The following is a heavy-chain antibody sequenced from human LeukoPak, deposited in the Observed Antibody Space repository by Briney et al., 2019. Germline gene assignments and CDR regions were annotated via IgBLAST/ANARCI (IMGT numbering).Heavy chain of an antibody. D-gene: IGHD6-13*01. J-gene: IGHJ4*02. CDR3: ARGPGIAATVHFDY. Sequence: GGPLRLSCAASAFTFSSYAMSWVRQAPGKGLEWVSAISGSGGTTYYADSVKGRFTISRDNSTNTLYLQMSSLRAEDTAVYYCARGPGIAATVHFDYGGQGTLVTVSS. CDR2: ISGSGGTT. V-gene: IGHV3-23*01. CDR1: AFTFSSYA.